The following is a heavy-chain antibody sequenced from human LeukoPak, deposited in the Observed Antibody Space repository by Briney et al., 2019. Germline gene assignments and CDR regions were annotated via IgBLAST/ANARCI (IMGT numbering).Heavy chain of an antibody. V-gene: IGHV4-59*11. Sequence: LETLSLTCTVSNGSISSHYWSWIRQPPGKGLEWIGLIYSSGYTNYNPSLKSRVTISVDTSRNQFSLKLSSATAADTAVYYCARNERRAQKDTYYAYFYYMDVWGKGSTVTVSS. CDR1: NGSISSHY. D-gene: IGHD6-25*01. CDR2: IYSSGYT. J-gene: IGHJ6*03. CDR3: ARNERRAQKDTYYAYFYYMDV.